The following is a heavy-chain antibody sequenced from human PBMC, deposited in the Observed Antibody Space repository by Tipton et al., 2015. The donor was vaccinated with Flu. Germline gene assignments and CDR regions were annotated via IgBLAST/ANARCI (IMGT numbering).Heavy chain of an antibody. J-gene: IGHJ6*02. Sequence: TLSLTCSLSGGSISDYYYTWIRQPPGKGLEWIGSIFYTGNTDYSPSLKSRVTISLDTSKNQFSLELTSMTAADTAVYYCARDLWNDRRVYYYYGVDVWGRGTTVTVSS. CDR1: GGSISDYY. D-gene: IGHD1-1*01. V-gene: IGHV4-59*13. CDR2: IFYTGNT. CDR3: ARDLWNDRRVYYYYGVDV.